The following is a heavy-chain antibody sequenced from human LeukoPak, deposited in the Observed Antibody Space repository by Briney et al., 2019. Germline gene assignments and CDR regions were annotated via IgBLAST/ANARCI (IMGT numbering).Heavy chain of an antibody. J-gene: IGHJ4*02. D-gene: IGHD6-6*01. V-gene: IGHV4-59*01. CDR2: IYYSGST. CDR1: GGSISSYY. Sequence: SETLSLTCTVSGGSISSYYWSWIRQPPGKGLEWIGYIYYSGSTNYNPSLKSRVTISVDTSKNQFSLKLSSVTAADTAVYYCARGPRIAARPRPPQFDYWGQGTLVTVSS. CDR3: ARGPRIAARPRPPQFDY.